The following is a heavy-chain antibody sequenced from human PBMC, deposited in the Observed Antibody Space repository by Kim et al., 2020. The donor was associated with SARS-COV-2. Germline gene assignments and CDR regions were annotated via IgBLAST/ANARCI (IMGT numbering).Heavy chain of an antibody. Sequence: GGSLRLSCVGSGFTISSHWMSWVRQAPGKGLEWVATIKQDGSEKYYVDSVKGRFTSSRDNAKNSLYLQMNSLRAEDTAVYYCARGTYFDRNLDYWGQGTLVPRSS. CDR3: ARGTYFDRNLDY. D-gene: IGHD1-26*01. CDR1: GFTISSHW. J-gene: IGHJ4*02. V-gene: IGHV3-7*03. CDR2: IKQDGSEK.